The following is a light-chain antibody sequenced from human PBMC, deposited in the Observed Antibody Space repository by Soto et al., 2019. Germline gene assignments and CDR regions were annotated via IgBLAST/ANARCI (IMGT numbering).Light chain of an antibody. J-gene: IGKJ4*01. V-gene: IGKV3-15*01. CDR1: QGVNSN. Sequence: EIVMTQSPATLSVFPGERATHSCRASQGVNSNLAWYQQKPGQAPRLLIYAVSTRATGIPARFSGSGSGTEFTLAISSLQSEDFAVYYCQQHNKWPLTFGAGTKVEIK. CDR2: AVS. CDR3: QQHNKWPLT.